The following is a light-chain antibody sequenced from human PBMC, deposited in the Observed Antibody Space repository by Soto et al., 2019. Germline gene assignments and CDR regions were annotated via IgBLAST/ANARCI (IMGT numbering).Light chain of an antibody. CDR3: QQYNNWPPWT. J-gene: IGKJ1*01. Sequence: ETVMTQYPATLSVSPGERAILSCRASQSVSSNLAWYQQKAGQAPRLLIYGASTRVTGIPARFSGSGSWTDFTLTISSLQSEDFAVYYCQQYNNWPPWTFGQGTKVDIK. CDR2: GAS. CDR1: QSVSSN. V-gene: IGKV3-15*01.